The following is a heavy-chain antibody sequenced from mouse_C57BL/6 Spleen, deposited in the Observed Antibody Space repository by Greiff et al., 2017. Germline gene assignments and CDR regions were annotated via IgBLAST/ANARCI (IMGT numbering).Heavy chain of an antibody. CDR2: INPGSGGT. V-gene: IGHV1-54*01. CDR1: GYAFTNYL. Sequence: VMLVESGAELVRPGTSVKVSCKASGYAFTNYLIEWVKQRPGQGLEWIGVINPGSGGTNYNEKFKGKATLTADKSSSTAYMQLSSLTSEDSAVYFCARGIDSSGSYYFDYWGQGTTLTVSS. CDR3: ARGIDSSGSYYFDY. J-gene: IGHJ2*01. D-gene: IGHD3-2*02.